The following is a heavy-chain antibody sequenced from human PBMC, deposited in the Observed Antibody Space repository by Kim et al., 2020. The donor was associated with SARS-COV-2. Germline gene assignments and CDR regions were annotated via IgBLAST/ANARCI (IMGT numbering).Heavy chain of an antibody. Sequence: GGSLRLSCAASGFTFSTYAMSWVRQAPGKGLEWISFINDEGGTTYYTDSVKGRFTISRDNSKNTLFLQMNSPRAEDTALYYCAQRSSTFKFPTWGQGTLVTVSS. D-gene: IGHD2-21*01. CDR2: INDEGGTT. CDR3: AQRSSTFKFPT. CDR1: GFTFSTYA. V-gene: IGHV3-23*01. J-gene: IGHJ1*01.